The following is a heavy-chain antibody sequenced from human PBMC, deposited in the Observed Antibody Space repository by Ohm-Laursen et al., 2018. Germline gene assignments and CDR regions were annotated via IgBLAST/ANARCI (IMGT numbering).Heavy chain of an antibody. J-gene: IGHJ4*02. CDR2: IIPIFGTA. CDR3: ARSNYYDSSGFPYHFDY. V-gene: IGHV1-69*06. CDR1: GGTFSSYA. Sequence: SSVKVSCKASGGTFSSYAISWVRQAPGQGLEWMGGIIPIFGTANYAQKFQGRVTITADKSTSTAYMELSSLRSEDTAVYYCARSNYYDSSGFPYHFDYWGQGTLVTVSS. D-gene: IGHD3-22*01.